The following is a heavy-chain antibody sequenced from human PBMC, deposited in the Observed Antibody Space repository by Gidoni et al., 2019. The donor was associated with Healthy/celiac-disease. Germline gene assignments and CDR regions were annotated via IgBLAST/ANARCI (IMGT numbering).Heavy chain of an antibody. J-gene: IGHJ4*02. Sequence: EVQLVESGGGLVKPGGSLRLSCAASGFTFSSYSMNWVRLAPGKGLEWVSSISSSSSYIYYAASVKGRFTISRDNAKNSLYLQMNSLRAEDTAVYYCARDYYSSGYDYWGQGTLVTVSS. CDR2: ISSSSSYI. V-gene: IGHV3-21*01. CDR1: GFTFSSYS. D-gene: IGHD6-19*01. CDR3: ARDYYSSGYDY.